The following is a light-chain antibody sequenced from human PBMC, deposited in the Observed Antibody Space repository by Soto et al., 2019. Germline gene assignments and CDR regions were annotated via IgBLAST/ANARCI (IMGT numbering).Light chain of an antibody. J-gene: IGLJ1*01. CDR2: GNT. Sequence: QSVLTQSPSVSGAPGQTVTISCTGSTSNIGAGYDVHWYQQLPGTAPKLLIYGNTNRRSGVPDRFSGSKSGTSASLAITGLQAEDEAHYYCQSYDSSLSSSDVFGTGTKLTVL. CDR3: QSYDSSLSSSDV. V-gene: IGLV1-40*01. CDR1: TSNIGAGYD.